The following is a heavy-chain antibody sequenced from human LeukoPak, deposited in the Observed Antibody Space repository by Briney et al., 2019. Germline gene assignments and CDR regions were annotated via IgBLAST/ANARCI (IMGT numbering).Heavy chain of an antibody. CDR3: ARGYYDFWSGPGDY. Sequence: GASVKVSCKASGYTFTGYYMHWVRQAPGQGLEWMGRINPNSGGTNYAQKFQGRFTMTRDTSISTAYMELSRLRSDDTAVYYCARGYYDFWSGPGDYWGQGTLVTVSS. D-gene: IGHD3-3*01. V-gene: IGHV1-2*06. CDR2: INPNSGGT. CDR1: GYTFTGYY. J-gene: IGHJ4*02.